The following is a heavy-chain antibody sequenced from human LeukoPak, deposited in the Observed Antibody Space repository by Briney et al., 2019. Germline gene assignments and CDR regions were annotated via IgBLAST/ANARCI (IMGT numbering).Heavy chain of an antibody. D-gene: IGHD2-21*02. CDR2: IRSKANSYAT. V-gene: IGHV3-73*01. CDR3: YVVVTTNAFDI. CDR1: GFAFSGSA. J-gene: IGHJ3*02. Sequence: GGSLRLSCAASGFAFSGSAMHWVRQASGKGLEWVGRIRSKANSYATAYAASVKGRFTISRDGSKNTAYLQMNSLKTEDTAVYYCYVVVTTNAFDIWGQGTMVTVSS.